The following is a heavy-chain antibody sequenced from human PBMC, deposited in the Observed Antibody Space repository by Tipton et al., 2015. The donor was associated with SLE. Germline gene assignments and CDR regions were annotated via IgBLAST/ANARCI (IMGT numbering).Heavy chain of an antibody. CDR3: AGDDYASGIT. CDR2: VYNDGST. Sequence: SLRLSCAASGFNFNSYAMSWVRQAPGKGLEWVSVVYNDGSTHYADSVKGRFTISRDNAKNSLYLQMNSLRVEDTAVYFCAGDDYASGITWGQGTLVTVSS. D-gene: IGHD3-10*01. V-gene: IGHV3-23*03. J-gene: IGHJ5*02. CDR1: GFNFNSYA.